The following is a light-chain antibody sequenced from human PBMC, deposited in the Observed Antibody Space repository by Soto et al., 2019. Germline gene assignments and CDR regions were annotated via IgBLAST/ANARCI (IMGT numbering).Light chain of an antibody. Sequence: DIQMTQSPSSLSASVGDRVTITCQASQDISNFLNWYQQKPGKAPKLLIYDASNLETGVPSRFSGSGSGTDFTLTISSLQHEDIATYYCQQYDILPSFGQGTKLAIK. V-gene: IGKV1-33*01. CDR2: DAS. J-gene: IGKJ2*01. CDR3: QQYDILPS. CDR1: QDISNF.